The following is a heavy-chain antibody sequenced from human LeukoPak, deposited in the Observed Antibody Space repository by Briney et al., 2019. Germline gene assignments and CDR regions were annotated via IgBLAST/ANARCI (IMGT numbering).Heavy chain of an antibody. CDR1: GYSFTSCG. J-gene: IGHJ5*02. CDR2: ISAYNGNT. CDR3: ARYILQGSCSSTSCYVVGWFDP. D-gene: IGHD2-2*01. V-gene: IGHV1-18*01. Sequence: ASVKVSCKASGYSFTSCGISWVRQAPGQGLEWMGWISAYNGNTNYAQKLQGRVTMTTDTSTSTAYMGLRSLRSDDTAVYYCARYILQGSCSSTSCYVVGWFDPWGQGTLVTVSS.